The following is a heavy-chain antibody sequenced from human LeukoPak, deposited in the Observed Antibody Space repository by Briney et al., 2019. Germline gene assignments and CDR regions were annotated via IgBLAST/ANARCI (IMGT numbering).Heavy chain of an antibody. CDR2: IYYSGST. CDR3: ARPLYDSSNYYILYY. J-gene: IGHJ4*02. D-gene: IGHD3-22*01. Sequence: SETLSLTCTVSGGSISSYYWTWIRQPPGKGLEWIGYIYYSGSTNYNPSLKSRVTISVDTSKNQFSLRLTPVTAADTAVYFCARPLYDSSNYYILYYWGQGTLVTVSS. CDR1: GGSISSYY. V-gene: IGHV4-59*08.